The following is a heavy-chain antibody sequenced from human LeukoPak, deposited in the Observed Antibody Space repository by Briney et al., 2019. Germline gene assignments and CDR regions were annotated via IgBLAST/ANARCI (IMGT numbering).Heavy chain of an antibody. CDR2: IRGDGVTT. Sequence: GGTLRLSCAASGFAFRSHGMNWVRQAPGKGLEWVSGIRGDGVTTYYADSVKGRFTISRDNSKNTLYLQMSSLTAKDTAVYYCAKDRSIGTYYTFDSWGQGTLVTVSS. J-gene: IGHJ4*02. D-gene: IGHD1-26*01. CDR3: AKDRSIGTYYTFDS. V-gene: IGHV3-23*01. CDR1: GFAFRSHG.